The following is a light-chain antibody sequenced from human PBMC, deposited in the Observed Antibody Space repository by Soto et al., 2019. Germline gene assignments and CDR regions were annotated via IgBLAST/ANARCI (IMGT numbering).Light chain of an antibody. J-gene: IGLJ1*01. CDR3: VSYTTSASYV. CDR2: DTN. V-gene: IGLV2-14*01. CDR1: SSDVGNYIF. Sequence: QSALTQPASVSGSPGQSITISCTGTSSDVGNYIFVSWYRQHPGKAPKLMIYDTNNRPSGVSNRFSGSKSGNTASLTISGLQAEDEADYYCVSYTTSASYVFGTGTKVTVL.